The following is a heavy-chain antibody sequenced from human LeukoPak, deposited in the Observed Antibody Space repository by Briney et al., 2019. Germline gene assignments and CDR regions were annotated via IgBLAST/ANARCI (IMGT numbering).Heavy chain of an antibody. CDR1: GYTFTSYG. J-gene: IGHJ5*02. CDR2: ISAYNGNT. CDR3: ARSPRYSSSWYNNWFDP. D-gene: IGHD6-13*01. V-gene: IGHV1-18*01. Sequence: ASVKVSCKASGYTFTSYGISWVRQAPGQGLEWMGWISAYNGNTNYAQKLQGRVTMTTDTSTSTAYMELRSLRSDDTAVYYCARSPRYSSSWYNNWFDPWGQGTLVTVSS.